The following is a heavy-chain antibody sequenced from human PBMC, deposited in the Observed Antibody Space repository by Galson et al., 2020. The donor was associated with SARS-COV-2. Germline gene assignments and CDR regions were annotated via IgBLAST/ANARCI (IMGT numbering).Heavy chain of an antibody. CDR3: AKDLGYCSGGSCYSFDL. CDR2: ISWNSGSI. V-gene: IGHV3-9*01. D-gene: IGHD2-15*01. CDR1: GFTFDDYA. J-gene: IGHJ2*01. Sequence: SLKISCAASGFTFDDYAMHWVRQVPGKGLEWVSGISWNSGSIGYADSVKGRFTISRDNAKNSLYLQMNSLRAEDTALYYCAKDLGYCSGGSCYSFDLWGRGTLVTVSS.